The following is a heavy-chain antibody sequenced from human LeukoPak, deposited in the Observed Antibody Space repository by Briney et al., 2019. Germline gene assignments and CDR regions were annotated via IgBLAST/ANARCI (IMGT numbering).Heavy chain of an antibody. Sequence: PSETLSLTCAVYGGSFSGYYWSWIRQPPGKGLEWIGEINHSGSTNYNPSLKSRVTISVDTPKNQFSLKLSSVTAADTAVYYCARGRRAAAAPGFDYWGQGTLVTVSS. V-gene: IGHV4-34*01. J-gene: IGHJ4*02. D-gene: IGHD6-13*01. CDR1: GGSFSGYY. CDR2: INHSGST. CDR3: ARGRRAAAAPGFDY.